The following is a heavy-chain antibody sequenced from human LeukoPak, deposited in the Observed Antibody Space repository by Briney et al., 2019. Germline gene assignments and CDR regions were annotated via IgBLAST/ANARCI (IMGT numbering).Heavy chain of an antibody. CDR2: IYNGVPT. CDR3: VQSTGWPGFDY. V-gene: IGHV4-4*09. D-gene: IGHD6-19*01. CDR1: GAPISRFF. Sequence: SETLSLICTTSGAPISRFFWSWVRQPPGKGLEWIGNIYNGVPTFFNPSLKSRVSISVDTSKGQFSLQLASVTAADTAVYYCVQSTGWPGFDYWSQGILVTVSS. J-gene: IGHJ4*02.